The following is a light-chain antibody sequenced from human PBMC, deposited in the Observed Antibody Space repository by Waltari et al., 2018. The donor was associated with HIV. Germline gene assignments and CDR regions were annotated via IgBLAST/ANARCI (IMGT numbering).Light chain of an antibody. CDR3: SSYTSSSSVV. CDR2: DVS. CDR1: SSDVGAYNY. Sequence: QSALTQPASVSGSPGQSITISCTGTSSDVGAYNYVSWYQQHPGKAPKPMIYDVSNRPSGVSNRFSGSKSGNTASLTISGLQAEDEADYYCSSYTSSSSVVFGGGTKLTVL. J-gene: IGLJ2*01. V-gene: IGLV2-14*03.